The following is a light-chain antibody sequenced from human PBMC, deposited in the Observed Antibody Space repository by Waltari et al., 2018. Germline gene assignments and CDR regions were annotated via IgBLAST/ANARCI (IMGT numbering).Light chain of an antibody. CDR1: SNDVGIHNF. V-gene: IGLV2-14*03. CDR3: SSYTSNNAV. J-gene: IGLJ3*02. Sequence: QSALTQPASVSGSPGQSITVSCTGISNDVGIHNFVSWYQHLPGKAPKVVIYDVSYRPSGVSDRFSGSKSGNTASLTISGLQAEDEADYYCSSYTSNNAVFGGGTKLTVL. CDR2: DVS.